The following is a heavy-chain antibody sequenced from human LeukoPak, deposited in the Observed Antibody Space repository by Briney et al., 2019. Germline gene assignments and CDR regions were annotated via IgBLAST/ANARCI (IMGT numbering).Heavy chain of an antibody. CDR2: INPNSGDT. J-gene: IGHJ4*02. CDR3: ARDVGIVVVTGGDNY. Sequence: GASVKVSCKASGYTFTSYYVHWVRQAPGKGLEWMGRINPNSGDTNYAQEFQGRVTMTRDTSISTAYMELSRLRSDDTAMYYCARDVGIVVVTGGDNYWGQGTLVTVSS. D-gene: IGHD2-21*01. CDR1: GYTFTSYY. V-gene: IGHV1-2*06.